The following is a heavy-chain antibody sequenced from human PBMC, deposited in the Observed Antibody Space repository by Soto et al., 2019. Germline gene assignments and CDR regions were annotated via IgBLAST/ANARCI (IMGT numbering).Heavy chain of an antibody. CDR1: GFTFSIYA. J-gene: IGHJ6*02. CDR3: AKPRYCSSTSCYSHYGMDV. CDR2: ISVSGGST. V-gene: IGHV3-23*01. D-gene: IGHD2-2*02. Sequence: GGSLRLSCAASGFTFSIYAMSWVRQSPGKGLEWVSAISVSGGSTYYADSVKGRFTISRDNSKNTLYLQMNSLRAEDTAVYYCAKPRYCSSTSCYSHYGMDVWGQGTTVTFSS.